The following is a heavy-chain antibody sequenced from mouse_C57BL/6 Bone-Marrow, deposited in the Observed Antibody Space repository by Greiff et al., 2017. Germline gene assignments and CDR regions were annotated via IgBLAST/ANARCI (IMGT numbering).Heavy chain of an antibody. V-gene: IGHV1-19*01. J-gene: IGHJ1*03. CDR3: APYGSSYGYWYFDV. D-gene: IGHD1-1*01. CDR2: INPYNGGT. CDR1: GYTFTDYY. Sequence: VQLKESGPVLVKPGASVKMSCKASGYTFTDYYMNWVKQSHGKSLEWIGVINPYNGGTSYNQKFKGKATLTVDKSSSTAYMELNSLTSEDSAVYYCAPYGSSYGYWYFDVWGTGTTVTVSS.